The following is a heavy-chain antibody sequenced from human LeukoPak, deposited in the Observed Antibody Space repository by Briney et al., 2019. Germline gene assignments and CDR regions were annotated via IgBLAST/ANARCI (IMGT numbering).Heavy chain of an antibody. V-gene: IGHV3-48*04. CDR2: ISSSSSTI. Sequence: GGSLRLSCAASGFTFSSYSMNWVRQAPGKGLEWVSYISSSSSTIYYADSVKGRFTISRDNAKNSLYLQMNSLRAEDTAVYYCAKEGGQGYYYYMDVWGKGTTVTVSS. CDR3: AKEGGQGYYYYMDV. J-gene: IGHJ6*03. CDR1: GFTFSSYS. D-gene: IGHD3-16*01.